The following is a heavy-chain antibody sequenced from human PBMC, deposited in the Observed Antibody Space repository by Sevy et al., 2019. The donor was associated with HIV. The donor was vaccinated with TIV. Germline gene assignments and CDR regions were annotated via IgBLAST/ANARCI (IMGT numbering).Heavy chain of an antibody. CDR3: ARDSKWLLRPAENRHPRDNWFDP. CDR1: GYTFTSYG. D-gene: IGHD5-12*01. V-gene: IGHV1-18*01. CDR2: ISAYNDNT. Sequence: ASVKVSCKASGYTFTSYGISWVRQAPGQGLEWMGWISAYNDNTNYAQKLQGRVTMTTDTSTSTAYMELRGLRSDDTAVYYCARDSKWLLRPAENRHPRDNWFDPWGQGTLVTVSS. J-gene: IGHJ5*02.